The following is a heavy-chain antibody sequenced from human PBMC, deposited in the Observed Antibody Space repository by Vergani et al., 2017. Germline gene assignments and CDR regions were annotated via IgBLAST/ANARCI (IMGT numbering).Heavy chain of an antibody. CDR1: VFTLSSYA. CDR2: ISYDGSNK. J-gene: IGHJ4*02. CDR3: ARLPWLADFDY. D-gene: IGHD6-19*01. Sequence: QVQLVESGGGVVQPGRSLRLSCAASVFTLSSYAMHWVRQAPGKGLEWVAVISYDGSNKYYADSVKGRFTISRDTSTNTLYLQMNSLSAEDTAVYYCARLPWLADFDYWGQGTLVTVSS. V-gene: IGHV3-30-3*01.